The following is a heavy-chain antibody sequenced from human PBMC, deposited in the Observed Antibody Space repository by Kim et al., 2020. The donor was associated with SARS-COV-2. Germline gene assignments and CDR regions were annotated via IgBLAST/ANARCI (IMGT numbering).Heavy chain of an antibody. Sequence: SETLSLTCTFSGGSISSYYWSWIRQPPGKGLEWIGYIYYSGSTNYNPSLKSRVTISVDTSKNQFSLKLSSVTAADTAVYYCARERKYYYDSSVLNYFDYWGQGTLVTVSS. CDR2: IYYSGST. D-gene: IGHD3-22*01. CDR3: ARERKYYYDSSVLNYFDY. J-gene: IGHJ4*02. CDR1: GGSISSYY. V-gene: IGHV4-59*01.